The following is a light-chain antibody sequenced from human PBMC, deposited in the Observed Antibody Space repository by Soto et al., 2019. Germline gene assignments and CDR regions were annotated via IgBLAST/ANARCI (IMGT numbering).Light chain of an antibody. CDR2: GAS. J-gene: IGKJ1*01. Sequence: EIVMTQSPATLSVSPGERATLSCRASQSVDSKLAWYQQKPGQGPRLLIYGASSRATGIPARFSGSGSGTDFTLTISRLQSEDCAVYCCQPYRTWLWTVGQGTKVEI. V-gene: IGKV3-15*01. CDR3: QPYRTWLWT. CDR1: QSVDSK.